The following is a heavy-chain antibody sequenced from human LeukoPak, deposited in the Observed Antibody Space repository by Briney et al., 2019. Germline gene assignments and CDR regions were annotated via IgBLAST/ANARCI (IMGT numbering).Heavy chain of an antibody. CDR1: GYFFTGYY. J-gene: IGHJ6*02. CDR3: ARASYSSGWQFYYYYGMDV. Sequence: EASVKVSCKASGYFFTGYYIHWVRQAPGQGLEWMGRINPNSGGTNYAQKFQGRVTMTRDTSISTAYMELSRLRSDDTAVYYCARASYSSGWQFYYYYGMDVWGQGTTVTVSS. CDR2: INPNSGGT. V-gene: IGHV1-2*06. D-gene: IGHD6-19*01.